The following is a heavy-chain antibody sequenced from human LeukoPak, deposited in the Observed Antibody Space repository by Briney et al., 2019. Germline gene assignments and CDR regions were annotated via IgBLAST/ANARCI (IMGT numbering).Heavy chain of an antibody. V-gene: IGHV3-48*03. CDR2: ISSSGSTI. CDR3: AELGITMIGGV. J-gene: IGHJ6*04. CDR1: GFTFSSYE. D-gene: IGHD3-10*02. Sequence: GGSLRLSCAAPGFTFSSYEMNWVRQAPGRGLEWVSYISSSGSTIYYADSVKGRFTISRDNAKNSLYLQMNSLRAEDTAVYYCAELGITMIGGVWGKGTTVTISS.